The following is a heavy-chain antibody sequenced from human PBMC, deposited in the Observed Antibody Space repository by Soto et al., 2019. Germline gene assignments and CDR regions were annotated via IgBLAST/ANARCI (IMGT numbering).Heavy chain of an antibody. CDR2: IYYSGST. D-gene: IGHD2-2*01. J-gene: IGHJ4*02. CDR1: GGSISSSSYY. Sequence: PSETLSLTCTVSGGSISSSSYYWGWIRQPPGKGLEWIGSIYYSGSTYYNPSLKSRVTISVDTSKNQFSLKLSSVTAADTAVYYCARLYAVLVPAAPIFDYWGQGTLVTVSS. V-gene: IGHV4-39*01. CDR3: ARLYAVLVPAAPIFDY.